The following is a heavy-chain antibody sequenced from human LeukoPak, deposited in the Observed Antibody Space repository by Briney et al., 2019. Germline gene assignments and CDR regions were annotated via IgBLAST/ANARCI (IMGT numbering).Heavy chain of an antibody. CDR1: GGSISSSSYY. Sequence: SETLSLTCTVSGGSISSSSYYWGWIRQPPGKGLEWIGSIYYSGSTYYNPSLKSRVTISVDTSKNQFSLKLSSVTAADTAVYYCARHGNPRNYYYYMDVWGKGTTVTVSS. CDR2: IYYSGST. CDR3: ARHGNPRNYYYYMDV. V-gene: IGHV4-39*01. J-gene: IGHJ6*03. D-gene: IGHD1-26*01.